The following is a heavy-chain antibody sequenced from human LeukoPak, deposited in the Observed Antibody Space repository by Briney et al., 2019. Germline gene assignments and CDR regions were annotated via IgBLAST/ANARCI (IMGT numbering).Heavy chain of an antibody. V-gene: IGHV3-15*01. CDR2: IKSKTDDGTT. CDR3: TTELIF. CDR1: GFTVSSNY. J-gene: IGHJ4*02. Sequence: GGSLRLSCAASGFTVSSNYMSWVRQAPGKGLEWVGRIKSKTDDGTTDYAAPVKGRFTISRDDSKNTLYLQMNSLKTEDTAVYYCTTELIFWGQGTLVTVSS.